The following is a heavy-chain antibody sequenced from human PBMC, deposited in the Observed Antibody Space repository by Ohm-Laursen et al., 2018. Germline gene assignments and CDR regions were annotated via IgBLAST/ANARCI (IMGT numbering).Heavy chain of an antibody. V-gene: IGHV3-23*01. J-gene: IGHJ2*01. D-gene: IGHD3-22*01. CDR1: GFTFSSYA. CDR2: ISGSAGST. Sequence: SLRLSCTASGFTFSSYAMSWVRQAPGKGLEWVSAISGSAGSTYYADSVKGRFTISRDNSKNTLYLQMNSLRAEDTAVYYCAKGHYDTGGYYLGMYWYFDLWGRGTLVTVSS. CDR3: AKGHYDTGGYYLGMYWYFDL.